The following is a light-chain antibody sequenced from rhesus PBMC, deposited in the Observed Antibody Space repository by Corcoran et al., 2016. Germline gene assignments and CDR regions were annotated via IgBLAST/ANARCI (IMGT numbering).Light chain of an antibody. CDR3: QQGNSNPYS. CDR2: YAN. CDR1: QGISSY. V-gene: IGKV1-32*02. J-gene: IGKJ2*01. Sequence: DIQMSQSPSSLSASVGDRVTITCRASQGISSYLKWYQQKPGKAPKLLIYYANSLASGVPSRFSGSGSGTEFTLTISSLQPEDFATYYCQQGNSNPYSFGQGTKVEIK.